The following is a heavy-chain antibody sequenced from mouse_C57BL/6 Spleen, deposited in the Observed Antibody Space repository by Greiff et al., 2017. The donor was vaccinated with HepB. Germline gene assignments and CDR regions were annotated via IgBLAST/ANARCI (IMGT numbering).Heavy chain of an antibody. V-gene: IGHV4-1*01. D-gene: IGHD2-3*01. J-gene: IGHJ3*01. CDR1: GVDFSRYW. CDR2: INPDSSTI. CDR3: ARQDGPGGFAY. Sequence: CKASGVDFSRYWMSWVRRAPGKGLEWIGEINPDSSTINYAPSLKDKFIISRDNAKNTLYLQMSKVRSEDTALYYCARQDGPGGFAYWGQGTLVTVSA.